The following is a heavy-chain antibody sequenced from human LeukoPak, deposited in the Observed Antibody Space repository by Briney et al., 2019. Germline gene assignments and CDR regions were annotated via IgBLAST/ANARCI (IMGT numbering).Heavy chain of an antibody. CDR1: GYTLTELS. Sequence: ASVKVSCKVPGYTLTELSMHWVRQAPGKGLEWMGGFDPEDGETIYAQKFQGRVTMTEDTSTDTAYMELSSLRSEDTAVYYCATLPLSYDYVWGSYRQYYFDYWGQGTLVTVSS. D-gene: IGHD3-16*02. CDR2: FDPEDGET. CDR3: ATLPLSYDYVWGSYRQYYFDY. J-gene: IGHJ4*02. V-gene: IGHV1-24*01.